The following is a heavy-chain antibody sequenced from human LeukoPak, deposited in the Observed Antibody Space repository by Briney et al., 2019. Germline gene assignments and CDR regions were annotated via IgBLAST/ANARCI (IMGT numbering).Heavy chain of an antibody. V-gene: IGHV4-39*01. J-gene: IGHJ5*02. Sequence: SETLSLTCTVSGGSISSSSYYWGWIRQPPGKGLEWIGSIYYSGSTYYNPSLKSRVTISVDTSKNQFSLKLSSVTAADTAVYYCARHATWIQLWLTGVNWFDPWGQGTLVTVSS. CDR3: ARHATWIQLWLTGVNWFDP. D-gene: IGHD5-18*01. CDR1: GGSISSSSYY. CDR2: IYYSGST.